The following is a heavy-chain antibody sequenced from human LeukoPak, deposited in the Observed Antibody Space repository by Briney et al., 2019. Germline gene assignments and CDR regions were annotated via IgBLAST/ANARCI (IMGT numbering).Heavy chain of an antibody. CDR3: ARVRQYDFWSGYYTYNWFDP. D-gene: IGHD3-3*01. Sequence: KPSETLSLTCAVYGGSFSGYYWSWIRQPPGKGLEWIGEINHSGSTNYNPSLKSRVTISVDTSKNQFSLKLSSVTAADTAVYYCARVRQYDFWSGYYTYNWFDPWGQGTLVTVSS. CDR2: INHSGST. CDR1: GGSFSGYY. J-gene: IGHJ5*02. V-gene: IGHV4-34*01.